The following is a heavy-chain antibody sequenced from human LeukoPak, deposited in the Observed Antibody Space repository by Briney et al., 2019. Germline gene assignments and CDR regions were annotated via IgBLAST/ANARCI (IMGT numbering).Heavy chain of an antibody. V-gene: IGHV3-30*02. D-gene: IGHD3-9*01. CDR2: IRYDGSNK. CDR1: GFTFSSYG. J-gene: IGHJ4*02. Sequence: GGSLRLSCAASGFTFSSYGMHWGRQAPGKGLGWVAFIRYDGSNKYYADSVKGRFTISRDNSKNTLYLQMNSLRAEDTAVYYCAKDKDYDILTGYHDYWGQGTLVTVSS. CDR3: AKDKDYDILTGYHDY.